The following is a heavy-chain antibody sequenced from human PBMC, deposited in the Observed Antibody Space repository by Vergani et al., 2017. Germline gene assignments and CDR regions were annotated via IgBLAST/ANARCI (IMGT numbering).Heavy chain of an antibody. V-gene: IGHV5-51*01. CDR3: ARLYGRDSSGSKYFEY. Sequence: EVPLVQSGAEVKTPGESLKISCQISGYSFTNYWIGWVRQMPGKGLEWMGIIHPADSDTRYSPSFQGQVTISVDKSISTAYLQRSSLRASDSAMYYCARLYGRDSSGSKYFEYWGQGTLVTVSS. CDR1: GYSFTNYW. J-gene: IGHJ4*02. CDR2: IHPADSDT. D-gene: IGHD3-22*01.